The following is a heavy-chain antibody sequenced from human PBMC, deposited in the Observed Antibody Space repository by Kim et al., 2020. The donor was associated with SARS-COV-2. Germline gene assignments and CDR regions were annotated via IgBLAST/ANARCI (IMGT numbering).Heavy chain of an antibody. Sequence: KGNTQYSQRFQGKAPFTRDTSATTAYMELSRLTSEDTAVYYCARAQELDYWGQGTLVIVSS. V-gene: IGHV1-3*01. D-gene: IGHD1-7*01. CDR2: KGNT. J-gene: IGHJ4*02. CDR3: ARAQELDY.